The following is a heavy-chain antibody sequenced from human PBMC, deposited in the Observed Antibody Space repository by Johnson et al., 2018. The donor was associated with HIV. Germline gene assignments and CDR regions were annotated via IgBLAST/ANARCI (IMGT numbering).Heavy chain of an antibody. J-gene: IGHJ3*02. D-gene: IGHD6-19*01. Sequence: VQLVESGGGVVQPGGSLRLSCAASRFTLSIYGMHWVRQPPGKGLEWVATIRQDGSEKFYVDSVKGRFTISRDNSKNTLYLQMNSLRAEDTAVYYCARDTRQWDAFDIWGQGTMVTVSS. CDR3: ARDTRQWDAFDI. CDR1: RFTLSIYG. V-gene: IGHV3-7*05. CDR2: IRQDGSEK.